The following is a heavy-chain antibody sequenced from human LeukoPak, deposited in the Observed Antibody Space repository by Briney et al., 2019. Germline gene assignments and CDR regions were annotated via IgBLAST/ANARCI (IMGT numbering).Heavy chain of an antibody. J-gene: IGHJ4*02. D-gene: IGHD3-3*01. CDR3: ARLGAGPTYYDFWSGYSSFYFDY. CDR2: ISSSGNT. V-gene: IGHV4-39*02. Sequence: SETLSLTCIVSGGSTSGGNYYWGWIRQPPGKGLEWIGGISSSGNTYYNPSLKSQITISIDTSKNHFSLKLSSVTAADTAVYYCARLGAGPTYYDFWSGYSSFYFDYWGQGTLVTVSS. CDR1: GGSTSGGNYY.